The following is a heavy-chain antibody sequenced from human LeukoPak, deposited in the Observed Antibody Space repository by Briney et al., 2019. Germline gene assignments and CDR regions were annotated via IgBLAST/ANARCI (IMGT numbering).Heavy chain of an antibody. D-gene: IGHD5-24*01. CDR1: GFSLSTSGMC. Sequence: SGPALVKATQTLTLTCTLSGFSLSTSGMCVSWIRQPPGKALEWLARIDWDDDKFYSTSLKTRLTISKDASKNQVVLTMTNMDPVDTATYYCARIIGDMATAPFDYWGQGTLVIVSS. J-gene: IGHJ4*02. CDR3: ARIIGDMATAPFDY. V-gene: IGHV2-70*17. CDR2: IDWDDDK.